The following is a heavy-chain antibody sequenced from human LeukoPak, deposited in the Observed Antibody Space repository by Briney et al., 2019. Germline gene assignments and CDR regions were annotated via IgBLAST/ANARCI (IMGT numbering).Heavy chain of an antibody. D-gene: IGHD6-19*01. CDR3: ARTRRVYSSGWYVDYFDY. CDR2: IGTAGDT. Sequence: GGSLRLSCAASGFTFSSYDMHWVRQATGKGLEWVSAIGTAGDTYYPGSVKGRFTISRENAKNSLYLQMNSLRAGDTAVYYCARTRRVYSSGWYVDYFDYWGQGTLVTVSS. J-gene: IGHJ4*02. V-gene: IGHV3-13*01. CDR1: GFTFSSYD.